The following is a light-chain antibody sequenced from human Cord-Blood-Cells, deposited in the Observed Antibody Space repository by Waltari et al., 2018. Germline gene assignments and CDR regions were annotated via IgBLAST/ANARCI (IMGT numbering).Light chain of an antibody. J-gene: IGLJ3*02. Sequence: QSALTQPRSVSGSPGQSVTISCTGTSSDVGGYNYVSWYQQHPGKAPKLMIYDVSKRPLRVPDGLSGPKAGHTASPTLSGLQGEDEADYYCCSYAGSYTLVFGGGTKLTVL. V-gene: IGLV2-11*01. CDR2: DVS. CDR3: CSYAGSYTLV. CDR1: SSDVGGYNY.